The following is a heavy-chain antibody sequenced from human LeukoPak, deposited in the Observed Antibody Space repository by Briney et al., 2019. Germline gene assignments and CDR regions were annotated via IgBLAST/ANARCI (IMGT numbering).Heavy chain of an antibody. CDR1: GFTFSSYA. CDR2: ISGSGGST. Sequence: AGGSLRLSCAASGFTFSSYAMSWVRQAPGKGLEWVSAISGSGGSTYYADSVKGRFTISRDNSKNTLYLQMNSLRAEDTAVYYCAKGTLFRGVVDYWGQGTLVTVSS. J-gene: IGHJ4*02. D-gene: IGHD3-10*01. CDR3: AKGTLFRGVVDY. V-gene: IGHV3-23*01.